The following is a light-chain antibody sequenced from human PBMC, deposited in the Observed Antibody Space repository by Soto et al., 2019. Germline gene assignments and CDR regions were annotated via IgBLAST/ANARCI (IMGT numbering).Light chain of an antibody. V-gene: IGLV2-14*01. Sequence: QSGLAQPASVSGSPGQAITISCTGTSTDIGTYYHVSWYRQHPGKVPQLIIYGVSNRPSGLSNRFSGSKSGNAASLTISRLQAEEEADYYCCSYTTGSTLVFGTRTKVTAL. CDR3: CSYTTGSTLV. CDR2: GVS. CDR1: STDIGTYYH. J-gene: IGLJ1*01.